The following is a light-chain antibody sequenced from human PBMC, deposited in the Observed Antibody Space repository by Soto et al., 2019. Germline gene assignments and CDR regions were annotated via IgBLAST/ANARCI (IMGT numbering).Light chain of an antibody. CDR2: RNN. CDR1: SSNIGSNS. J-gene: IGLJ3*02. CDR3: AAWDDSLSGWV. V-gene: IGLV1-47*01. Sequence: QSVLTQPPSASGTPGQSVTISCSGSSSNIGSNSVYWFQQLPGTVPKLLIYRNNQRPSGVPDRFSASKSGTSASLAISGLRSEDEADYYCAAWDDSLSGWVFGGGTKVTVL.